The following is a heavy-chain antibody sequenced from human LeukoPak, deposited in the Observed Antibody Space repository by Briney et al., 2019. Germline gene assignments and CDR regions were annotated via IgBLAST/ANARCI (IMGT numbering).Heavy chain of an antibody. D-gene: IGHD3-16*01. V-gene: IGHV4-59*12. CDR3: AREGRSAPDGY. J-gene: IGHJ4*02. CDR2: IYYSGST. CDR1: GGSISSSY. Sequence: SETLSLTCAAPGGSISSSYWSCIRQPPGKGLEWIGYIYYSGSTNYNPSLKSRVTISVDTSKNQFSLKLSSMTAADTAVYYCAREGRSAPDGYWGQGTLVTVSS.